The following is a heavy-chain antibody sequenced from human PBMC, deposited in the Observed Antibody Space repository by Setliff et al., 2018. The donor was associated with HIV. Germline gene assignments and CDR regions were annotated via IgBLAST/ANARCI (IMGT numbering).Heavy chain of an antibody. CDR2: IDYSGSA. Sequence: PSETLSLTWAVSGVSITSATYYWSWIRHSPGKGLEWIGYIDYSGSAFYNPSLKGRLTISRDTSKNQFSLRMKSVTAADTAVYYCAREGKTALVTKYFDYLGQGTLVTVSS. CDR1: GVSITSATYY. CDR3: AREGKTALVTKYFDY. V-gene: IGHV4-31*11. J-gene: IGHJ4*02. D-gene: IGHD5-18*01.